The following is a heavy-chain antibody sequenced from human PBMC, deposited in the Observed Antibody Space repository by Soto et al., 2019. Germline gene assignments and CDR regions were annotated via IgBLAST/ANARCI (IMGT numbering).Heavy chain of an antibody. CDR1: GGSISRYY. D-gene: IGHD1-26*01. J-gene: IGHJ4*02. V-gene: IGHV4-4*07. CDR2: IYTSVST. CDR3: ARVYSGSYYEFDY. Sequence: KTSETLSLTCTVSGGSISRYYWSWIRQPAGKGLEWVGRIYTSVSTNYNPSLKSRVTMSVDTSKNQFSLKLSSVTAADTAVYYCARVYSGSYYEFDYWGQGTLVTVSS.